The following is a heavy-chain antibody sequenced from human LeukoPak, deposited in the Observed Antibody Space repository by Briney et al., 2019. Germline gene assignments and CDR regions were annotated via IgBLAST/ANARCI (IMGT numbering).Heavy chain of an antibody. CDR3: ASNPQQLEGGHFDY. V-gene: IGHV4-38-2*02. CDR2: IYYSGST. J-gene: IGHJ4*02. CDR1: GYSISSGYY. Sequence: SETLSLTCTVSGYSISSGYYWGWIRQPPGKGLEWIGYIYYSGSTNYNPSLKSRVTISVGTSKNQFSLKLSSVTAADTAVYYCASNPQQLEGGHFDYWGQGTLVTVSS. D-gene: IGHD6-13*01.